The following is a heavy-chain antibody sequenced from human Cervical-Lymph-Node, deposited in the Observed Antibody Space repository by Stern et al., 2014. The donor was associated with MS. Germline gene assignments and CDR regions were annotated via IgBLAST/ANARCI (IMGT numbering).Heavy chain of an antibody. CDR2: ITPSSGDT. V-gene: IGHV1-2*02. Sequence: VQLVESGAEGKKPGASVKVSCKTSGYTFTDHHLHWVRQAPGQGLEWMGWITPSSGDTNYAQKFQGRVTVTRDTSISTVYMELSSLKSDDTAVYFCARGTLADPWGQGTLVTVSS. D-gene: IGHD3-10*01. J-gene: IGHJ5*02. CDR3: ARGTLADP. CDR1: GYTFTDHH.